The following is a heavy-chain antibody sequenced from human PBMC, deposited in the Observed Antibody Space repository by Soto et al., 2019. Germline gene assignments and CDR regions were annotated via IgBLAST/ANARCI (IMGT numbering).Heavy chain of an antibody. CDR2: INARTGNT. Sequence: QVQLVQSGAEEKKPGASVKVSCKGSGYTFNIFAIHWVRQAPGHSLEWMGWINARTGNTKYSEKFQGRITITTDTSASTAYMDLSSLTSEDTAVYYCARDVAGEVIWGFDPWGQGTLVTVFS. CDR1: GYTFNIFA. V-gene: IGHV1-3*05. D-gene: IGHD7-27*01. CDR3: ARDVAGEVIWGFDP. J-gene: IGHJ5*02.